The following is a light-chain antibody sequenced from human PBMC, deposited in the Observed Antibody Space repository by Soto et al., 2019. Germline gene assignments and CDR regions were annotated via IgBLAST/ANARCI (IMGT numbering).Light chain of an antibody. Sequence: EIGLTQAPVTLSFFPGERATLSCRASQSVSSSYLAWYQQKPGQAPRLLIYGASSRATGIPDRFSGSGSGTDFILTISRLEPEDFAVYYCQQYGSSPRTFGQGTKVDIK. V-gene: IGKV3-20*01. CDR2: GAS. CDR3: QQYGSSPRT. CDR1: QSVSSSY. J-gene: IGKJ1*01.